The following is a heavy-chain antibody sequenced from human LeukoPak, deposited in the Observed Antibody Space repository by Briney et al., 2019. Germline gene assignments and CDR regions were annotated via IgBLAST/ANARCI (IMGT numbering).Heavy chain of an antibody. CDR1: GGTFNSYA. CDR2: IIPIFGTA. V-gene: IGHV1-69*05. J-gene: IGHJ6*03. Sequence: ASVKVSCKASGGTFNSYAISWVRQAPGQGLEWMGGIIPIFGTANYAQKFQGRVTITTDESTSTAYMELSSLRSEDTAVYYCASVGATSYYYYYMDVWGKGTTVTVSS. D-gene: IGHD1-26*01. CDR3: ASVGATSYYYYYMDV.